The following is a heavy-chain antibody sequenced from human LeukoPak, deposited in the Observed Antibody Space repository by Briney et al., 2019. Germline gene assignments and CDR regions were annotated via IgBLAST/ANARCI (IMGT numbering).Heavy chain of an antibody. D-gene: IGHD1-26*01. CDR1: GGTFSSYA. V-gene: IGHV1-69*05. CDR2: IIPIFGTA. Sequence: SVKVSCKASGGTFSSYAISWVRQAPGQGLEWMGGIIPIFGTANYAQKFQGRVTMTRDTSISTAYMELSRLRSDDTAVYYCAREWELLAFDYWGQGTLVTVSS. CDR3: AREWELLAFDY. J-gene: IGHJ4*02.